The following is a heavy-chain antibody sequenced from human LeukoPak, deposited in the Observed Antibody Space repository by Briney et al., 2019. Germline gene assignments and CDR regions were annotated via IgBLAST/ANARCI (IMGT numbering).Heavy chain of an antibody. Sequence: SQTLSLTCAISGDSVSSNSAAWNWIRQSPSRGLEWLGRTYYRSKWYNDYAVSVKSRITINPDTSKNQFSLQLNSVTPEDTAVYYCAKDTYYYGSGSYYNGIDYWGQRTLVTVSS. J-gene: IGHJ4*02. CDR2: TYYRSKWYN. CDR1: GDSVSSNSAA. CDR3: AKDTYYYGSGSYYNGIDY. V-gene: IGHV6-1*01. D-gene: IGHD3-10*01.